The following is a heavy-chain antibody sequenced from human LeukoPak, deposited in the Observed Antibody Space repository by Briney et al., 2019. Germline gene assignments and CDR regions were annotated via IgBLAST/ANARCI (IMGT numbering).Heavy chain of an antibody. Sequence: ASVKVSCTASGYTFSGHYMHWVRQAPGQGLEWMGWIYPNSGGTNYAQKFQGRVTMTRDTSISTAYMELRRLKSDDTAMYYCARVVVFGDYPFDYWGQGALVTVSS. V-gene: IGHV1-2*02. CDR1: GYTFSGHY. CDR2: IYPNSGGT. D-gene: IGHD4-17*01. CDR3: ARVVVFGDYPFDY. J-gene: IGHJ4*02.